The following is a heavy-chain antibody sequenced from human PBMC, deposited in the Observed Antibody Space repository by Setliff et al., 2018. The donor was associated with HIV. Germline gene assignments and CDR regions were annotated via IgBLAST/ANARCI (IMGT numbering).Heavy chain of an antibody. CDR3: ARKVAARPGFDY. V-gene: IGHV4-4*08. Sequence: PSETLSLTCTVSGGSISSYYWSWIRQPPGEGLEWIGYIYTSGSTNYNPSLKSRVTISVDTSKNQFSLKLSSVTAADTAVYYCARKVAARPGFDYWGQGTLVTVSS. D-gene: IGHD6-6*01. J-gene: IGHJ4*02. CDR2: IYTSGST. CDR1: GGSISSYY.